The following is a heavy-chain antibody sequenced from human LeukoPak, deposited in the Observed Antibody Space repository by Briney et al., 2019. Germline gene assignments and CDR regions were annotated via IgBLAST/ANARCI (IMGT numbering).Heavy chain of an antibody. CDR3: ASEVDTSYYFDY. CDR1: GGSISSGGYY. Sequence: SETLSLTCTVSGGSISSGGYYWSWIRQHPGKGLEWIGYIYYSGSTYYNPSLKSRVTISVDTSKNQFSLKLSSVTAADAAVYYCASEVDTSYYFDYWGQGTLVTVSS. CDR2: IYYSGST. D-gene: IGHD5-18*01. J-gene: IGHJ4*02. V-gene: IGHV4-31*03.